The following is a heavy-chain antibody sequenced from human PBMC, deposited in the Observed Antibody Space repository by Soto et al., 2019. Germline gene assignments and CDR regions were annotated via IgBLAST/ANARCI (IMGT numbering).Heavy chain of an antibody. D-gene: IGHD3-10*01. V-gene: IGHV1-24*01. CDR1: GYTLTELS. CDR3: ATVAYGSGSYYNDNWFDP. Sequence: ASVKVSCKVSGYTLTELSMHCVRQAPGKGLEWMGGFDPEDGETIYAQKFQGRVTMTEDTSTDTAYMELSSLRSEDTAVYYCATVAYGSGSYYNDNWFDPWGQGTLVTVSS. CDR2: FDPEDGET. J-gene: IGHJ5*02.